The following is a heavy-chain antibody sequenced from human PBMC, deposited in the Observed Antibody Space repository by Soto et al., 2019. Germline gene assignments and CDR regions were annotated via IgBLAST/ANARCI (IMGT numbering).Heavy chain of an antibody. D-gene: IGHD3-22*01. Sequence: ASVKVSCKASGYTFTSYAMHWVRQAPGQRLEWMGWINAGNGNTKYSQKFQGRVTITRDTSASTAYMELSSLRSEDTAVYYCAREMEYYYDSSGYDYWGQGTLVTVSS. CDR1: GYTFTSYA. CDR2: INAGNGNT. J-gene: IGHJ4*02. CDR3: AREMEYYYDSSGYDY. V-gene: IGHV1-3*01.